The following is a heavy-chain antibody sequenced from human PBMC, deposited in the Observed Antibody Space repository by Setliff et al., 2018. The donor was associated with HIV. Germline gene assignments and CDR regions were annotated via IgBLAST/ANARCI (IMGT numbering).Heavy chain of an antibody. CDR1: GGSISTYY. CDR2: IYFTGSS. J-gene: IGHJ6*03. D-gene: IGHD3-16*01. Sequence: ETLSLTCTVSGGSISTYYWSWIRQPPGKGLEWIGSIYFTGSSDNNPSLKSRVTISVDTSKNQFSLKLSSVTAADTAVYYCHSWAWSYYYYYMDVWGKGTTVTVSS. V-gene: IGHV4-59*08. CDR3: HSWAWSYYYYYMDV.